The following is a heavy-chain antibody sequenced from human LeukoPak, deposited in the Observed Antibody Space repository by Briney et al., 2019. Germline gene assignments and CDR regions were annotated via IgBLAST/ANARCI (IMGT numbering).Heavy chain of an antibody. CDR3: ARGSIVGVDY. CDR1: GGSISSSSYY. D-gene: IGHD1-26*01. V-gene: IGHV4-39*07. CDR2: IYYSGST. J-gene: IGHJ4*02. Sequence: SETLSLTCTVSGGSISSSSYYWGWIRQPPGKGLEWIGSIYYSGSTYYNPSLKSRVTISVDASKNQFSLKLSSVTAADTAVYYCARGSIVGVDYWGQGTLVTVSS.